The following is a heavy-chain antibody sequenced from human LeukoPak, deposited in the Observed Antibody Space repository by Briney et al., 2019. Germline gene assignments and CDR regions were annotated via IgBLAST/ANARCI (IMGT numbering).Heavy chain of an antibody. CDR2: IYHSGST. Sequence: SQTLSLTCTVSGGSLSSGGYYWSCIRQPPGKGLEWIGYIYHSGSTYYNPSLKSRVTISVDTSKNQFCRKLSSVTAADTAVYYCARERAGYSGPDYWGQGTLVTVSS. V-gene: IGHV4-30-2*05. CDR1: GGSLSSGGYY. CDR3: ARERAGYSGPDY. D-gene: IGHD5-12*01. J-gene: IGHJ4*02.